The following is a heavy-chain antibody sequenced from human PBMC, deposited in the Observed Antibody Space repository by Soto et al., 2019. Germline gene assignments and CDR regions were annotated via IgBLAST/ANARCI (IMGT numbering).Heavy chain of an antibody. V-gene: IGHV1-18*04. J-gene: IGHJ5*02. Sequence: ASVKVSCKASGYTFTSYGISWVRQAPGQGLEWMGWISAYNGNTNYAQKLQGRVTMTTDTSTSTAYMELRSLRSDDTAVYYCARAPVLRFLEWLPTDQNRFAPWGRGTLGNVSS. CDR2: ISAYNGNT. CDR3: ARAPVLRFLEWLPTDQNRFAP. D-gene: IGHD3-3*01. CDR1: GYTFTSYG.